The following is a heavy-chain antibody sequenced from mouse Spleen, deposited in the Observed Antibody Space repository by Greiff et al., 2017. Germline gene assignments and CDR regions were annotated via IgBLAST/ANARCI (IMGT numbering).Heavy chain of an antibody. J-gene: IGHJ3*01. CDR1: GYSITSGYY. D-gene: IGHD2-2*01. V-gene: IGHV3-6*01. CDR3: ARVINYGYGFAY. CDR2: ISYDGSN. Sequence: EVKLQESGPGLVKPSQSLSLTCSVTGYSITSGYYWNWIRQFPGNKLEWMGYISYDGSNNYNPSLKNRISITRDTSKNQFFLKLNSVTTEDTATYYCARVINYGYGFAYWGQGTLVTVSA.